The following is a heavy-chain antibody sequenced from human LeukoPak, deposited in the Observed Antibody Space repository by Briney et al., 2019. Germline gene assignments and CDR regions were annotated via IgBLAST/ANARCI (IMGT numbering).Heavy chain of an antibody. Sequence: ASVKVSCKASGYTFTGYYMLWVRQAPGQGLEWMGWINPNSGGTNYAQKFQGRVTMTRDTSISTAYMELSRLRSDDTAVYYCARVGGDYYGSGSTLFDYWGQGTLVTVSS. D-gene: IGHD3-10*01. J-gene: IGHJ4*02. CDR1: GYTFTGYY. CDR3: ARVGGDYYGSGSTLFDY. V-gene: IGHV1-2*02. CDR2: INPNSGGT.